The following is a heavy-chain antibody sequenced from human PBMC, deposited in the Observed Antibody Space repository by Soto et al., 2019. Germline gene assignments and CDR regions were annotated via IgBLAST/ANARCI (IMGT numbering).Heavy chain of an antibody. V-gene: IGHV2-5*01. CDR3: AHTWGLPFDY. J-gene: IGHJ4*02. CDR1: GFSLRNTGVG. D-gene: IGHD3-16*01. Sequence: QITLKESGPTLVEPTQTLTLTCTYSGFSLRNTGVGVGWIRQPPGKALEWLGIIYWNDDKRYSPSLKNRFTLTRDISKSQVVLTMTNMDPVDTATYYCAHTWGLPFDYWCQGTLVIVSS. CDR2: IYWNDDK.